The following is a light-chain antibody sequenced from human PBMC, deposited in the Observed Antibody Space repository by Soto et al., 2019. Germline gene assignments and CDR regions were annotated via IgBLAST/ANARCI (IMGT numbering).Light chain of an antibody. CDR1: QSISSW. J-gene: IGKJ1*01. Sequence: DIQMTQSPSTLSASVGDRVTITCRASQSISSWLAWYQQKPGKAPKLLIYKASSLESGVPSRFSGSGSGTEFTLTLSSLQPDDFATDYCQQYNSSPWTFGQGTKVEIK. CDR3: QQYNSSPWT. V-gene: IGKV1-5*03. CDR2: KAS.